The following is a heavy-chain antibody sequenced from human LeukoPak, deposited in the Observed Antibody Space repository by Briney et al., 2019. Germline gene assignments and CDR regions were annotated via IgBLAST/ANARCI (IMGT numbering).Heavy chain of an antibody. CDR1: GGSISSSSYY. Sequence: ETLSLTCTVSGGSISSSSYYWGWIRQPPGKGLEWIGSIYYSGSTYYNLSLKSRVTISVDTSKNQFSLKLSSVTAADTAVYYCARGGCSSTSCYMEMGDYYYYYMDVWGKGTTVTVSS. CDR3: ARGGCSSTSCYMEMGDYYYYYMDV. V-gene: IGHV4-39*07. CDR2: IYYSGST. J-gene: IGHJ6*03. D-gene: IGHD2-2*02.